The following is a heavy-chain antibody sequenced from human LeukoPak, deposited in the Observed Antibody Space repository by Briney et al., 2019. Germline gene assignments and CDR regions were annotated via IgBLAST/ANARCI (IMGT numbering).Heavy chain of an antibody. J-gene: IGHJ6*03. CDR3: ATTLLRASTYMDV. D-gene: IGHD1-1*01. V-gene: IGHV3-23*01. CDR2: LSTSGGST. CDR1: GFTFSSYA. Sequence: GGSLRLSCAASGFTFSSYAMGWVRQAPGKGLEWVSGLSTSGGSTYYADSVKGRFTISRDNFKNTLYLQMNSLRAEDTAVYYCATTLLRASTYMDVWGKGTTVTVSS.